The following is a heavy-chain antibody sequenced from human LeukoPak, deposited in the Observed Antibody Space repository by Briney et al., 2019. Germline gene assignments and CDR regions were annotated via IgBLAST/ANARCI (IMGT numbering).Heavy chain of an antibody. J-gene: IGHJ4*02. D-gene: IGHD1-26*01. CDR3: VKDSPPRYSGSPPAY. Sequence: ASVKVSCKASGYTFTSYYMHWVRQAPGQGLEWMGGIIPIFGKANYAQKFQGRVTITADESTSTAYMELSSLRSEDTAVYYCVKDSPPRYSGSPPAYWGQGTLVTVSS. CDR2: IIPIFGKA. CDR1: GYTFTSYY. V-gene: IGHV1-69*13.